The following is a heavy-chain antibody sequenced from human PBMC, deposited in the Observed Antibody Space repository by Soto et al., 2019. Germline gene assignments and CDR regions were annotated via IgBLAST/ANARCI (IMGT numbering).Heavy chain of an antibody. CDR3: AHRGTYDFWSWDY. CDR2: IYWDDDK. Sequence: QITLKESGPTLVKPTQTLTLTCTFSGFSLNTSGVGVGWIRQPPGKALEWLALIYWDDDKRYSPYLKSSLTITKDTSRNPVVLTMTNVAPVDTATYYCAHRGTYDFWSWDYWGQGTPVTVSS. CDR1: GFSLNTSGVG. J-gene: IGHJ4*02. D-gene: IGHD3-3*01. V-gene: IGHV2-5*02.